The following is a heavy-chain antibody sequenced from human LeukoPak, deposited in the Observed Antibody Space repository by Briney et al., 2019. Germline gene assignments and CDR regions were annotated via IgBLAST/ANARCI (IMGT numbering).Heavy chain of an antibody. D-gene: IGHD3-22*01. CDR3: AKGSYSDASGFDY. J-gene: IGHJ4*02. CDR1: GFTFSSYA. CDR2: IWYDGSNK. Sequence: AGRSLRLSCAASGFTFSSYAIHWVRQAPGKGLEWVAYIWYDGSNKYYANSVKGRFTISRDNSKRTAYLQMNSLRVEDTAVYYCAKGSYSDASGFDYWGQGNPGHRLL. V-gene: IGHV3-33*06.